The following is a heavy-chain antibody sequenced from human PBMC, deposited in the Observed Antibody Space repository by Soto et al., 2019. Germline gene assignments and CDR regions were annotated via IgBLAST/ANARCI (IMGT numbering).Heavy chain of an antibody. CDR3: ARAHSSSWYYFDY. Sequence: PSETLSLTCAVYGGSFSCYYWSWIRQPPGKGLEWIWEINHSGSTNYNPALKSRVTISVDTSKNQFSLKLSSVTAADTAVYYCARAHSSSWYYFDYWGQGTLVTVPS. V-gene: IGHV4-34*01. CDR1: GGSFSCYY. D-gene: IGHD6-13*01. CDR2: INHSGST. J-gene: IGHJ4*02.